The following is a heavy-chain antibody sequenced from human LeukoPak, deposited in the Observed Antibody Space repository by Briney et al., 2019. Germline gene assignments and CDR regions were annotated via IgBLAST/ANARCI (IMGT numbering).Heavy chain of an antibody. CDR1: VFTLSDYY. CDR2: ISSSSSFT. D-gene: IGHD6-19*01. V-gene: IGHV3-11*06. Sequence: GGSLRLSCEASVFTLSDYYMSWSRQAPGKGLEWVSYISSSSSFTNYADSVKGRFTISRDNAKNSLYLQMNSLRAEAQAVYYCARVPQRIEVAGAVDYWGQGTLVTVSS. J-gene: IGHJ4*02. CDR3: ARVPQRIEVAGAVDY.